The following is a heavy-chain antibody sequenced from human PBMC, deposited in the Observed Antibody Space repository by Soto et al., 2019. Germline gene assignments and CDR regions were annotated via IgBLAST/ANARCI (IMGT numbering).Heavy chain of an antibody. J-gene: IGHJ4*02. D-gene: IGHD4-17*01. CDR2: IWYDGSNK. Sequence: QVQLVESGGGVVQPGRSLRLSCAASGFTFSSYVMHWVRQAPGKGLEWVAVIWYDGSNKYYADSVKGRFTISRDNSKNPLYLQMNRVRAEDTVVYYCARDPSMYGDYRGTCEYWGQGTLVTVSS. CDR3: ARDPSMYGDYRGTCEY. CDR1: GFTFSSYV. V-gene: IGHV3-33*01.